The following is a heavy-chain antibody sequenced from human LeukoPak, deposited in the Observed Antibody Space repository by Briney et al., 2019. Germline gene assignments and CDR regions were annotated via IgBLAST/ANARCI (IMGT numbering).Heavy chain of an antibody. V-gene: IGHV3-30*18. CDR1: GFTFSSYG. D-gene: IGHD6-13*01. J-gene: IGHJ6*03. CDR2: ISYDGSNK. CDR3: AKVRRWYGSSPDYYYMDV. Sequence: PGSSLRLSCAASGFTFSSYGMRWVRPPARKGLELVAVISYDGSNKYYAESVEGRFTFTRDNTKYPLYLQMNSLRAEDTAVYYGAKVRRWYGSSPDYYYMDVWGKGTTVTVSS.